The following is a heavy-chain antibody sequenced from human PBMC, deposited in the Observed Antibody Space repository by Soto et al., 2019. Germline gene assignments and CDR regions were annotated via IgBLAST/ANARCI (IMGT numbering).Heavy chain of an antibody. Sequence: GGSLRLSCAASGFTFSSYGMHWGRQAPGKGLEWVAVISYDGSNKYYADSVKGRFTISRDNSKNTLYLQMNSLRAEDTAVYYCAKDRSYYAYYYYGMDVWGQGTTVTVSS. J-gene: IGHJ6*02. CDR2: ISYDGSNK. D-gene: IGHD3-22*01. V-gene: IGHV3-30*18. CDR3: AKDRSYYAYYYYGMDV. CDR1: GFTFSSYG.